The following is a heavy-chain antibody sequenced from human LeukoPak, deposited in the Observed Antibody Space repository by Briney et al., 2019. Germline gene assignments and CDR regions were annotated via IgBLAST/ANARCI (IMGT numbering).Heavy chain of an antibody. D-gene: IGHD5-24*01. CDR2: FDPDDGET. Sequence: ASVKVSFKVSGYRLTELSIHWVRPAPGKGLEWMGGFDPDDGETIYAQKFQGRVTMTEDTSADIAYLELSSLKSEDTATYYCARIDRGGYNYPFYFDHWGQGTLVTVSS. V-gene: IGHV1-24*01. CDR1: GYRLTELS. J-gene: IGHJ4*02. CDR3: ARIDRGGYNYPFYFDH.